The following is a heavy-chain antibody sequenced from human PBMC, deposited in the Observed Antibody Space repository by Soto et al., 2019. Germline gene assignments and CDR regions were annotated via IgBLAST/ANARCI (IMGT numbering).Heavy chain of an antibody. Sequence: PSETLSLTCIVSGESISSSSYYWGWIRQPPGKGLEWIGSVYYSGRTYYNPSLKSRVSISIDTSKNQFSLNLSSVTAADTAAYYCARQRTTVVNPAYFDYWGQGALVTVSS. V-gene: IGHV4-39*01. D-gene: IGHD2-21*01. CDR2: VYYSGRT. CDR3: ARQRTTVVNPAYFDY. CDR1: GESISSSSYY. J-gene: IGHJ4*02.